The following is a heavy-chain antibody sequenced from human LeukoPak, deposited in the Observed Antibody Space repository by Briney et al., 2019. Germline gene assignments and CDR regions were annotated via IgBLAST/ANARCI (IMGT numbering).Heavy chain of an antibody. CDR2: ISAYNGNT. Sequence: GASVKVSCKASGYTFTSYGISWVRQAPGQGLEWMGWISAYNGNTNYAQKLQGRVTMTTDASTSTAYMELRSLRSDDTAVYYCARGKALLGTTGTTGDYYYYYGMDVWGQGTTVTVSS. V-gene: IGHV1-18*01. J-gene: IGHJ6*02. CDR1: GYTFTSYG. CDR3: ARGKALLGTTGTTGDYYYYYGMDV. D-gene: IGHD1-1*01.